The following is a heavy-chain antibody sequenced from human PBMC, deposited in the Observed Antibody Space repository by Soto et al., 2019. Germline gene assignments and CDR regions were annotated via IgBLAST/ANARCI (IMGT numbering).Heavy chain of an antibody. CDR2: IYSGGST. CDR1: GFTVSSNY. CDR3: ARDSRGRYCSGGSCYSGMDV. Sequence: GGSLRLSCAASGFTVSSNYMSWVRQAPGKGLEWVSVIYSGGSTYYADSVKGRFTIPRDNSKNTLYLQMNSLRAEDTAVYYCARDSRGRYCSGGSCYSGMDVWGQGTTVTVSS. V-gene: IGHV3-53*01. D-gene: IGHD2-15*01. J-gene: IGHJ6*02.